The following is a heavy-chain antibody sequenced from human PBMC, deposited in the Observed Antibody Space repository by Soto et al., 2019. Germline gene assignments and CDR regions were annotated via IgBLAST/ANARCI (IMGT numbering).Heavy chain of an antibody. CDR2: IYYSGST. CDR1: GGSMRSYY. J-gene: IGHJ6*02. V-gene: IGHV4-59*01. CDR3: ARDEVAPGEYYYGMDV. Sequence: QVQLQESGPGLVKPSETLSLTCTVSGGSMRSYYWSWVRQPPGKGLEWIGSIYYSGSTNYNPSLKSRVTISVDRSNNQFSLKLSSVTAADTAVYFCARDEVAPGEYYYGMDVWGQGTTVTVSS. D-gene: IGHD3-10*01.